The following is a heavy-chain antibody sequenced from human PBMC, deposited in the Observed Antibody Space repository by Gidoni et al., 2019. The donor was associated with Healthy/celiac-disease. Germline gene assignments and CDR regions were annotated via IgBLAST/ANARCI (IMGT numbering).Heavy chain of an antibody. CDR1: GFTVRSNY. CDR2: IYSGGST. CDR3: ARGSNYEVFND. V-gene: IGHV3-53*01. Sequence: EVQLVESGGGLIQPGGSLRLSCAASGFTVRSNYMSWVRPAPGKGLEWVSVIYSGGSTYYADSVKGRFTISRDNSKNTLYLQMNSLRAEDTAVYYCARGSNYEVFNDWGQGTLVTVSS. D-gene: IGHD4-4*01. J-gene: IGHJ4*02.